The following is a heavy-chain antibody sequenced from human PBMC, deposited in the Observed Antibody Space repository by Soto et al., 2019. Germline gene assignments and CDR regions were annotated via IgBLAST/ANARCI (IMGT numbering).Heavy chain of an antibody. Sequence: QITLKESGPTLVKPTQTLTLTCTFSGFSLSTSGVGVAWIRQPPGKALEWLALIYWDDDKRYRPSLESRLTTTKNPSTNQVVLTMTNMDSVYTATYYCAYLPCSGGSCYWFSFSGMDVWGQGTTVTVSS. J-gene: IGHJ6*02. CDR1: GFSLSTSGVG. D-gene: IGHD2-15*01. V-gene: IGHV2-5*02. CDR3: AYLPCSGGSCYWFSFSGMDV. CDR2: IYWDDDK.